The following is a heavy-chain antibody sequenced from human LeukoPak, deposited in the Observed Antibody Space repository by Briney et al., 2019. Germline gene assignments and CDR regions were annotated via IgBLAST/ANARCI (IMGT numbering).Heavy chain of an antibody. V-gene: IGHV4-34*01. CDR1: DESFSDYY. Sequence: SETLSLTCDVSDESFSDYYWSWIRQSPGKGLEWIGDINHSGSTNYNPSLKSRVTISIDTSKNRFSLNLTSVTAADTAVYYCARGRRMVGAQRPLYFYYYYFDVWGKGTTVTVSS. J-gene: IGHJ6*03. D-gene: IGHD1-26*01. CDR3: ARGRRMVGAQRPLYFYYYYFDV. CDR2: INHSGST.